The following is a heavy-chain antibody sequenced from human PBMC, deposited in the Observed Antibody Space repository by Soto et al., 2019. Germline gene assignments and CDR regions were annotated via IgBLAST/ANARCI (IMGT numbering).Heavy chain of an antibody. J-gene: IGHJ5*01. D-gene: IGHD3-10*01. Sequence: TGGSLRLSCAASGFTFNTNSMNWVRQAPGKGLEWVSSINDNSRAIFYPDSVKGRFTVSRDNAKNSLYLQMNSLRAEDTAVYYCARSLAKTGSHFDWFDSWGPGTLVTVSS. CDR1: GFTFNTNS. CDR3: ARSLAKTGSHFDWFDS. V-gene: IGHV3-21*01. CDR2: INDNSRAI.